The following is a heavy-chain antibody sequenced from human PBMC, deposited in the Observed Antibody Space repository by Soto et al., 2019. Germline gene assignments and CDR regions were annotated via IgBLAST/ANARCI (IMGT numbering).Heavy chain of an antibody. CDR3: VRLSCSDGTCYSAYDY. CDR1: GFSFSTFW. J-gene: IGHJ4*02. CDR2: INEDGSEK. V-gene: IGHV3-7*01. D-gene: IGHD2-15*01. Sequence: EVQLVESGGGLVQPGESLRLSCAASGFSFSTFWVGWVRQSPGKGLQWMASINEDGSEKHDVDSVEGRFTISRDNAKNSLFLQVNSVRAEDTAVYYCVRLSCSDGTCYSAYDYWGQGALVTVSS.